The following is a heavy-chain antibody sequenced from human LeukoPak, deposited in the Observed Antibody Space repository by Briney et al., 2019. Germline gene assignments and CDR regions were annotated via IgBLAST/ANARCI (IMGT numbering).Heavy chain of an antibody. Sequence: ASVKVSCKASGYTFTGYYMHWVRQAPGQGLEWMGIINPSGGSTSYAQKFQGRVTMTRDMSTSTVYMELSSLRSEDTAVYYCARDGAVAGYFFDYWGQGTLVTVSS. CDR1: GYTFTGYY. J-gene: IGHJ4*02. V-gene: IGHV1-46*01. CDR3: ARDGAVAGYFFDY. D-gene: IGHD6-19*01. CDR2: INPSGGST.